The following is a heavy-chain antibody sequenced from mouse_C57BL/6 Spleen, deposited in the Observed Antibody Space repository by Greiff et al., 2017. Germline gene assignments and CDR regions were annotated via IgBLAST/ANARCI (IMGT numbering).Heavy chain of an antibody. CDR1: GYTFTSYW. CDR3: ARDFTTVVATPYAMDY. J-gene: IGHJ4*01. CDR2: IHPNSGST. D-gene: IGHD1-1*01. Sequence: VQLQQPGAELVKPGASVKLSCKASGYTFTSYWMHWVKQRPGQGLEWIGMIHPNSGSTNYNEKFKSKATLTVDKSSSTAYMQLSSLTSEDSAVYYCARDFTTVVATPYAMDYWGQGTSVTVSS. V-gene: IGHV1-64*01.